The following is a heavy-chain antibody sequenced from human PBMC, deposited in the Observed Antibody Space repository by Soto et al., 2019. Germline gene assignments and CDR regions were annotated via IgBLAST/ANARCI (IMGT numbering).Heavy chain of an antibody. CDR3: AREVKVNTPAFGA. J-gene: IGHJ5*02. V-gene: IGHV1-69*13. D-gene: IGHD2-2*01. CDR1: GGTFGNYA. Sequence: ASVKVSCKASGGTFGNYAINWLRQAPGQGLQWMGDISPMFHKANYEQTFQGRVSITADESTNTVYMELSSLRSEDTALYYCAREVKVNTPAFGAWGKGTLVTVFS. CDR2: ISPMFHKA.